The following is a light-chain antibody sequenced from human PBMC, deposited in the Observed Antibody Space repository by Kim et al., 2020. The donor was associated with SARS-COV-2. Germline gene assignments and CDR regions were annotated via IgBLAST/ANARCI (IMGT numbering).Light chain of an antibody. V-gene: IGLV2-11*01. CDR3: CSYAGSYTLV. J-gene: IGLJ2*01. CDR2: DVN. CDR1: SSDVGGYNY. Sequence: GQSVTISCTGTSSDVGGYNYVSWYQQHPGKAPKLVIYDVNKRPSGVPDRFSGSKSGNTDSLTVSGLQAEDEADYYCCSYAGSYTLVFGGGTQLTVL.